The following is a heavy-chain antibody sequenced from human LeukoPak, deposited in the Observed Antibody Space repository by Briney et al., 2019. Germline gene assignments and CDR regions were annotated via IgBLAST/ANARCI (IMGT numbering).Heavy chain of an antibody. J-gene: IGHJ6*02. D-gene: IGHD6-19*01. Sequence: PGGSLRLSYAASGFTFSSYGMHWVRQAPGKGLEWVAVIWYDGSNKYYADSVKGRFTISRDNSKNTLYLQMNSLRAEDTAVYYCAKDSSGWYGDYYYGMDVWGQGTTVTVSS. CDR3: AKDSSGWYGDYYYGMDV. CDR1: GFTFSSYG. V-gene: IGHV3-33*06. CDR2: IWYDGSNK.